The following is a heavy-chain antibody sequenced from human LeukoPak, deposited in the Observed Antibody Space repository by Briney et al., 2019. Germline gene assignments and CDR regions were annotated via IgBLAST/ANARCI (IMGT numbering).Heavy chain of an antibody. D-gene: IGHD1-26*01. J-gene: IGHJ4*02. Sequence: DSVRVSCTASLYTFARSVMHSVRESPGHEGEGRGWVHPNSGGTNYAQNFQGRVTLTRDTSNSTAYMELSRRRSDDTAVYYCARVRAGSYVAFDYWGQGTLVTVSS. CDR2: VHPNSGGT. V-gene: IGHV1-2*02. CDR3: ARVRAGSYVAFDY. CDR1: LYTFARSV.